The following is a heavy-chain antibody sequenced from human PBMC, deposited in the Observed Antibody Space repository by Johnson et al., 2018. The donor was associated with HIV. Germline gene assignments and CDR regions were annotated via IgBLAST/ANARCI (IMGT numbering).Heavy chain of an antibody. D-gene: IGHD6-6*01. CDR2: IYSGGST. Sequence: VQLVESGGGLVQPGGSLRLSCAASGFTVSSNYMNWVRQAPGKGLEWVSVIYSGGSTFYADSVKGRFTISRDNSKNTLYLQMNNLRAEDTALYYCAKAIAARPSGAFDIWCQGTMVTVSS. V-gene: IGHV3-66*01. CDR3: AKAIAARPSGAFDI. J-gene: IGHJ3*02. CDR1: GFTVSSNY.